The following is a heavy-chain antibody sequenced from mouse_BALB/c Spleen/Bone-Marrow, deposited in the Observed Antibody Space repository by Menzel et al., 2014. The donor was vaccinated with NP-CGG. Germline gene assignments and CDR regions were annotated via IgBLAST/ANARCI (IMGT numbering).Heavy chain of an antibody. V-gene: IGHV5-4*02. J-gene: IGHJ4*01. Sequence: EVMLVESGGGLVKPGGSLKLSCAASGFTFSDYYMYWFRQTPEKRLEWVATISDGGSYTYYPDSVKGRFTISRDNAKNNLYLQMSSLKSEDTAMYYCAREVAMDYWGQGTSVTVSS. CDR1: GFTFSDYY. CDR2: ISDGGSYT. CDR3: AREVAMDY.